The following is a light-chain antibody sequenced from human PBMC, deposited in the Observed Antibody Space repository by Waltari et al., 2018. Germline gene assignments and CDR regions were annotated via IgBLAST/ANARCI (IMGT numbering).Light chain of an antibody. J-gene: IGKJ1*01. CDR3: QQYGNSPFT. Sequence: EIVLTQSPGTLSLSPGERANLPCRASQSVSSSYLAWYQHNPGRAPRLLMYGASNRATGIPDRFSGSGSGRDFTLTISSLEPEDFAVYYCQQYGNSPFTFGQGTKVEIK. V-gene: IGKV3-20*01. CDR1: QSVSSSY. CDR2: GAS.